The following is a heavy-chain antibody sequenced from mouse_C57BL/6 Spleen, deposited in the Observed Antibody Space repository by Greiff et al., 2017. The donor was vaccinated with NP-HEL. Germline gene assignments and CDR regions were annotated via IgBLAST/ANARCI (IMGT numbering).Heavy chain of an antibody. V-gene: IGHV5-17*01. Sequence: EVKLMESGGGLVKPGGSLKLSCAASGFTFSDYGMHWVRQAPEKGLEWVAYISSGSSTIYYADTVKGRFTISRDNAKNTLFLQMTSLRSEDTAMYYCAATTVVSGFDYWGQGTTLTVSS. CDR2: ISSGSSTI. D-gene: IGHD1-1*01. CDR3: AATTVVSGFDY. J-gene: IGHJ2*01. CDR1: GFTFSDYG.